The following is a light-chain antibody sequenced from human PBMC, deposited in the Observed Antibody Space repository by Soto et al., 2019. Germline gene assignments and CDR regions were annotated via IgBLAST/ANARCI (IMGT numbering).Light chain of an antibody. CDR2: AAS. V-gene: IGKV1-5*01. CDR3: QQYNSYPWT. J-gene: IGKJ1*01. Sequence: DIQMTQSPSSLSASVGDRVTITCRASQSVNTYLHWYQQKAGQAPKLLIYAASSLESGVPSRFSGSGSGTEFTLTISSLQPDDFATYYCQQYNSYPWTFGQGTKVDIK. CDR1: QSVNTY.